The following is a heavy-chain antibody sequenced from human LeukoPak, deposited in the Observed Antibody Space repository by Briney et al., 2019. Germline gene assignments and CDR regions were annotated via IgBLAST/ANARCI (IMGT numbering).Heavy chain of an antibody. Sequence: GASVKVSCKASGYTFTGYYMHWVRQAPGQGLEWMGRINPNSGGTNYAQKFQGRVTMTRDTSIGTAYMELSRLRSDDTAVYYCARRSGGGSYDSDAFDIWGQGTMVTVSS. CDR3: ARRSGGGSYDSDAFDI. D-gene: IGHD1-26*01. CDR1: GYTFTGYY. V-gene: IGHV1-2*06. J-gene: IGHJ3*02. CDR2: INPNSGGT.